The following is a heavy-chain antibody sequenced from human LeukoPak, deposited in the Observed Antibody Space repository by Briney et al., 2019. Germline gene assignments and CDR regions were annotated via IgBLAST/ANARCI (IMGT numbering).Heavy chain of an antibody. J-gene: IGHJ4*02. Sequence: GGSLRLSCAASGFTFSNYAMSWVRQAPGKGLEWVSTISGSGGTTSYADSVKGRFTIPRDNSKSTLYLQMNSLRAEDTAVYYCAKSGDCDGGSCDSDYWGQGTLVTVSS. CDR2: ISGSGGTT. V-gene: IGHV3-23*01. CDR1: GFTFSNYA. D-gene: IGHD2-15*01. CDR3: AKSGDCDGGSCDSDY.